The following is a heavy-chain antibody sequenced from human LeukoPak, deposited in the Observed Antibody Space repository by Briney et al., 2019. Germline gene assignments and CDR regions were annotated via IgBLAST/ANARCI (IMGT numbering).Heavy chain of an antibody. D-gene: IGHD6-13*01. CDR1: GYTLTELS. V-gene: IGHV1-24*01. J-gene: IGHJ4*02. CDR2: FDPEDGET. CDR3: AKSVRTYSSSWGVDY. Sequence: ASVKVSCKVSGYTLTELSMHWVRQAPGKGLEWMGGFDPEDGETIYAQKFQGRVTMTEDTSTDTAYMELSSLRSEDTAVYYCAKSVRTYSSSWGVDYWGQGTLVTVSS.